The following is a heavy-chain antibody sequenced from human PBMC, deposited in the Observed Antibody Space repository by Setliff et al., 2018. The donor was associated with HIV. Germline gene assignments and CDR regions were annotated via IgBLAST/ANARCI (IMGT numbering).Heavy chain of an antibody. J-gene: IGHJ4*02. Sequence: SVKVSCKASGGTFSSYTISWVRQAPGQGLEWMGRIIPILGIANYAQKFQGRVTITADTSTDAAYMELSSLRSEDTAVYYCATPLSHDSSGREPFDYWGQGTLVTVSS. V-gene: IGHV1-69*02. CDR3: ATPLSHDSSGREPFDY. CDR1: GGTFSSYT. D-gene: IGHD3-22*01. CDR2: IIPILGIA.